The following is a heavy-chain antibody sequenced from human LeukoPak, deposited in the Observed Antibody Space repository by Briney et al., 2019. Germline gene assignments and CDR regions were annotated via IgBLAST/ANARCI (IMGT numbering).Heavy chain of an antibody. Sequence: GGSLRLSCAASGFTFSSYAMSWVRQAPGKGLEWVSAISGSGGSTYYADSVKGRFTISRDNSKNTLYLQMNSLRAEDTAVYYCGKTLVVAAAGVGPNWFDPWGQGTLVTVSS. J-gene: IGHJ5*02. CDR2: ISGSGGST. D-gene: IGHD6-13*01. CDR3: GKTLVVAAAGVGPNWFDP. CDR1: GFTFSSYA. V-gene: IGHV3-23*01.